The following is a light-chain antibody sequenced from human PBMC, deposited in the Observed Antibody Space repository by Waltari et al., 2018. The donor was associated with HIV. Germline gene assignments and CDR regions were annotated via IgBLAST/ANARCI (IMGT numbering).Light chain of an antibody. J-gene: IGLJ3*02. CDR3: QSYDNSLSAWV. CDR1: SSNIGAGYD. CDR2: GNS. Sequence: QSVLTQPPSVSGAPGQRVTISCTGSSSNIGAGYDVHWYQQLPGTTPKLLVYGNSNRPSGVPDRFSGPKSATSASLAITGLQAEDEADYYCQSYDNSLSAWVFGGGTKLTVL. V-gene: IGLV1-40*01.